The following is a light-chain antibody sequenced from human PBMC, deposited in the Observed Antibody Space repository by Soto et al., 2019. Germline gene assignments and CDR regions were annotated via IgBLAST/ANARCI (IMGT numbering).Light chain of an antibody. CDR3: QQYNNWPPIT. V-gene: IGKV3-15*01. J-gene: IGKJ5*01. Sequence: EIVMTQSPASLSVSPGERAALSFRASQSVGRNLAWYQQKPGQAPRLLIYDASTRATGIPARFSGGGSGTEFTLSISSLQSEDFAVYYCQQYNNWPPITFGQGTLLETK. CDR1: QSVGRN. CDR2: DAS.